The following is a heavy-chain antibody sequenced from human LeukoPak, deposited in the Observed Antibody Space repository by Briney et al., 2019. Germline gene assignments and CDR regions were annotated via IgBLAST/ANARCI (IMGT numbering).Heavy chain of an antibody. V-gene: IGHV4-39*01. Sequence: SETLSLTCTVSGGSISSSSYYWGWLRQPPGKGLEWIGRIYHSGSTYYNPSLKSRVTISVDTSNNQFSLKLSSVTAADTALYYCARHVVEGGQFDYWGQGTLVTVSS. D-gene: IGHD2-2*01. CDR2: IYHSGST. CDR3: ARHVVEGGQFDY. J-gene: IGHJ4*02. CDR1: GGSISSSSYY.